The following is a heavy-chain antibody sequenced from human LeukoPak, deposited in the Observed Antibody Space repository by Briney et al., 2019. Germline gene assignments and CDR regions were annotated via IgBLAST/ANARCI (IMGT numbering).Heavy chain of an antibody. CDR1: GGSISSISSNNYR. V-gene: IGHV4-39*07. Sequence: TSETLSLTCIVSGGSISSISSNNYRWGWIRQPPGKGLEWIGSIYYSGSTYYNPSLKSRVTISVDTSKNQFSLKLSSVTAADTAVYYCARDRTYYYDSSGPHDAFDIWGQGTMVTVSS. CDR2: IYYSGST. D-gene: IGHD3-22*01. CDR3: ARDRTYYYDSSGPHDAFDI. J-gene: IGHJ3*02.